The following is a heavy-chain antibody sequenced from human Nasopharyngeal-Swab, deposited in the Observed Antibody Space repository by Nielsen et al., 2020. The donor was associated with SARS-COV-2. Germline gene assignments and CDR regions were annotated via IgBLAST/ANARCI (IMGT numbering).Heavy chain of an antibody. CDR2: ITPFNGNT. CDR1: GYTFTYRY. J-gene: IGHJ6*02. V-gene: IGHV1-45*02. Sequence: GGSLRLSCKASGYTFTYRYLHWVRQAPGQALEWMGWITPFNGNTNYAQKFQDRVTITRDRSMSTAYMELSSLRSEDTAMYYCASDSSSGPRYGMGVWGQGTTVTVSS. D-gene: IGHD3-22*01. CDR3: ASDSSSGPRYGMGV.